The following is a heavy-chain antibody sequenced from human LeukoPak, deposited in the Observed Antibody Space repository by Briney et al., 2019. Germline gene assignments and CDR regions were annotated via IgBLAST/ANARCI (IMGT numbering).Heavy chain of an antibody. V-gene: IGHV1-69*13. J-gene: IGHJ4*02. CDR2: IIPIFGTA. Sequence: ASVKVSCKASGGTYSSYAISRVRQDPGQGLEWMGGIIPIFGTANYAQKFQGRVTITADESTSTAYMELSSLRSEDTAVYYCATYTAMVLFDYWGQGTLVTVSS. D-gene: IGHD5-18*01. CDR3: ATYTAMVLFDY. CDR1: GGTYSSYA.